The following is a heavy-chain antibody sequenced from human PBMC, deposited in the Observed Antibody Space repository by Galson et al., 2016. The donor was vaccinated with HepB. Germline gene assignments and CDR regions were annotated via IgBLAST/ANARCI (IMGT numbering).Heavy chain of an antibody. CDR3: ATRLGYCRGGTCFGRY. CDR2: IYSDGRT. CDR1: GFSVSDNY. Sequence: LRLSCAVSGFSVSDNYMSWVRQAPGKGLEWVSLIYSDGRTHHAESVKGRFTISRDNTTNTVYLQMNSLRVEDSAIYYCATRLGYCRGGTCFGRYWGQGSLVIVS. J-gene: IGHJ1*01. V-gene: IGHV3-53*01. D-gene: IGHD2-15*01.